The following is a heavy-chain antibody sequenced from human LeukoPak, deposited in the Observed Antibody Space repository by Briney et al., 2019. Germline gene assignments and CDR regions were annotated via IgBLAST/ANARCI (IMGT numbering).Heavy chain of an antibody. CDR1: GYTFIRFW. D-gene: IGHD2-2*01. CDR3: ARHPYCSGANCLAIDY. J-gene: IGHJ4*02. V-gene: IGHV5-51*01. CDR2: IYPGDSET. Sequence: GESLKISCKGSGYTFIRFWIGWVRQMPGKGLEWMGIIYPGDSETRYSPSFQGQVTISVDKSISTAYLQWSSLKASDTAMYYCARHPYCSGANCLAIDYWGQGTLVTVSS.